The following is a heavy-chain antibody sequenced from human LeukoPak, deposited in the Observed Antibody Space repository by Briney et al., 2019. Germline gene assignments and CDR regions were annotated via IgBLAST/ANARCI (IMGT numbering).Heavy chain of an antibody. CDR2: IKSKTDGGTT. Sequence: GGSLRLSCAASGFTFSNAWMSWVRQAPGKGLEWVGRIKSKTDGGTTDYAAPVKGRFTTSRDDSKNTLYLQMNSLKTEDTAVYYCTTELPNYDFWSGYYNWFDPWGQGTLVTVSS. D-gene: IGHD3-3*01. CDR3: TTELPNYDFWSGYYNWFDP. V-gene: IGHV3-15*01. J-gene: IGHJ5*02. CDR1: GFTFSNAW.